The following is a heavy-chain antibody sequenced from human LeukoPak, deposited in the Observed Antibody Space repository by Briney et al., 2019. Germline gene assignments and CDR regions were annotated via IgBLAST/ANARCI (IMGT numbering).Heavy chain of an antibody. CDR3: ARESRAYCSSSSCQFDY. D-gene: IGHD2-2*01. CDR1: GFTFSGYS. Sequence: GGSLRLSCTASGFTFSGYSMNWIRQAPGKGLEWVSSFGTRSTSVYHAGSVKGRFAISRDNAKNSLYLQMSSLRAEDTAVYYCARESRAYCSSSSCQFDYWGQGTLVTVSS. V-gene: IGHV3-21*01. J-gene: IGHJ4*02. CDR2: FGTRSTSV.